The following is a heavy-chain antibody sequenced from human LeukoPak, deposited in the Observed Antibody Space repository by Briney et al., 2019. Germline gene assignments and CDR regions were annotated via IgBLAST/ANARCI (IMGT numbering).Heavy chain of an antibody. V-gene: IGHV4-59*01. D-gene: IGHD2-2*01. CDR3: ASTSKNSNYGMDV. J-gene: IGHJ6*02. CDR2: IYYSGST. CDR1: GGPISSYY. Sequence: PSETLSLTCTVSGGPISSYYWSWIRQPPGKGLEWIGYIYYSGSTNYNPSLKSRVTISVDTSKDQFSLKLSSVTAADTAVYYCASTSKNSNYGMDVWGQGTTVTVSS.